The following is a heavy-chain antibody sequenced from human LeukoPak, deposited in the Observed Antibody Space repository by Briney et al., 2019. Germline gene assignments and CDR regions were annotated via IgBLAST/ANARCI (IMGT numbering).Heavy chain of an antibody. CDR2: IYYSGST. J-gene: IGHJ3*02. D-gene: IGHD6-19*01. V-gene: IGHV4-59*01. CDR3: ASSDSSGWHDAFDI. CDR1: GGSIGSYY. Sequence: PSETLSLTCTVSGGSIGSYYWSWIRQPPGKGLEWIGYIYYSGSTNYNPSLKSRVTISVDTSKNQFSLKLSSVTAADTAVYYCASSDSSGWHDAFDIWGQGTMVTVSS.